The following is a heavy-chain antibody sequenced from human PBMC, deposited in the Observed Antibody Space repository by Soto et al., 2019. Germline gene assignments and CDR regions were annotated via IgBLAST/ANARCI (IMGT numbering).Heavy chain of an antibody. J-gene: IGHJ5*02. CDR1: GDSFTRYW. CDR2: IYPGDSDT. Sequence: GESLTSSFSCTGDSFTRYWIGWVRQMPGKGLEWMGIIYPGDSDTRYSPSFQGQVTISADKSISTAYLQWSSLKASDTAMYYCARLGSSSASYWFDPWGQGTLVTVSS. D-gene: IGHD6-6*01. CDR3: ARLGSSSASYWFDP. V-gene: IGHV5-51*01.